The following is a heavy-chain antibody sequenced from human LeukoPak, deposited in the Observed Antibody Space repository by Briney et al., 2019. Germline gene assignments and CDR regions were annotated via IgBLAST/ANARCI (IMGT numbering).Heavy chain of an antibody. CDR3: ANGLEKESRLEY. V-gene: IGHV3-7*03. CDR2: IKQDGSEK. Sequence: PGGSLRLSCAASGFTFSSYWMSWVRQAPGKGLEWVANIKQDGSEKYYVDSVKGRFTISRDNSKNPLYLQMNSLRAEDTAIYYCANGLEKESRLEYWGQGTLVTVSS. D-gene: IGHD2-8*01. CDR1: GFTFSSYW. J-gene: IGHJ4*02.